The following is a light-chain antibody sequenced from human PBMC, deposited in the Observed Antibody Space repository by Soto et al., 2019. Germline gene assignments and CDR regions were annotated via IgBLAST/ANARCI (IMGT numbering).Light chain of an antibody. CDR1: GGNSNYA. CDR3: QTWGSGIVV. Sequence: QAVLTQSPSASASLGASVKLTCTLSGGNSNYAIAWHQQQPEKGPRYLMRLTSDGSHNKGAGNPDRFSGSSSGAERYLTISSPQSEDEADYYCQTWGSGIVVFGGGTKLTVL. CDR2: LTSDGSH. V-gene: IGLV4-69*01. J-gene: IGLJ2*01.